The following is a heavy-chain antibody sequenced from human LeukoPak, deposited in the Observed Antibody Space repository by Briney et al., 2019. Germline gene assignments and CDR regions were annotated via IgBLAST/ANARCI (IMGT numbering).Heavy chain of an antibody. CDR1: GYPINSGYY. CDR3: ARVLKGRAPFDY. J-gene: IGHJ4*02. V-gene: IGHV4-38-2*02. Sequence: SETLSLTCTVSGYPINSGYYWGWIRQPPGKGLEWIGSIYHSGSTYYNPSLKSRVTISVDTSKNQFSLKLSSVTAADTAVYYCARVLKGRAPFDYWGQGTLVTVSS. CDR2: IYHSGST.